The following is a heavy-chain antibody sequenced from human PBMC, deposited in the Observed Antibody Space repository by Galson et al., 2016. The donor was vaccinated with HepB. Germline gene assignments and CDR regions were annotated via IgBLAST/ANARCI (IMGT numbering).Heavy chain of an antibody. D-gene: IGHD2-21*02. Sequence: SLRLSCAASGFTFSSYAMNWVRQAPGKGLQWVSGISGGGVSTHYADSVKGRFTISRDNSKNTLYLQMNSLRAEDTAVYYRAKGRYGGGDCYSSDYWGQGTLVTVSS. CDR2: ISGGGVST. CDR3: AKGRYGGGDCYSSDY. J-gene: IGHJ4*02. V-gene: IGHV3-23*01. CDR1: GFTFSSYA.